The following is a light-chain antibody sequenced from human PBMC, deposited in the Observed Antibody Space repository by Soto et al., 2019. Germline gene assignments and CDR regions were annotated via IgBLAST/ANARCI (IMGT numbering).Light chain of an antibody. V-gene: IGLV2-23*01. CDR2: EGS. Sequence: QSALTQPASVSGPPGQSITISCTGTSSDVGSYNLVSWYQQHPGKAPKFMIYEGSKRPSGVSNRFSGSKSGNTASLTISGLQAEDEADYYCCSYAGSSPYVFGTGTKLTVL. J-gene: IGLJ1*01. CDR1: SSDVGSYNL. CDR3: CSYAGSSPYV.